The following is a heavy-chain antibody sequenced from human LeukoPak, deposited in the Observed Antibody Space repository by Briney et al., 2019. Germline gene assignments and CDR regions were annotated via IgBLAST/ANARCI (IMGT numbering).Heavy chain of an antibody. CDR2: IYTSGST. V-gene: IGHV4-4*07. CDR3: ACSMVRGVRSYYYYGMDV. J-gene: IGHJ6*02. Sequence: PSETLSLTCTVSGGSISSYYWSWIRQPAGKGLEWIGRIYTSGSTNYNPSLMSRVTMSVDTSKNQFSLKLSSVTAADTAVYYCACSMVRGVRSYYYYGMDVWGQGTTVTVSS. D-gene: IGHD3-10*01. CDR1: GGSISSYY.